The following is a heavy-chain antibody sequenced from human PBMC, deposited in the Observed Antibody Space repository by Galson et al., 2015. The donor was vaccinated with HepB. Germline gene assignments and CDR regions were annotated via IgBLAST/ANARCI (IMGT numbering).Heavy chain of an antibody. CDR3: ATSDYDSSGYLQF. CDR1: GFTFSNAW. V-gene: IGHV3-15*01. D-gene: IGHD3-22*01. J-gene: IGHJ4*02. Sequence: SLRLSCAASGFTFSNAWMSWVRQAPGKGLEWVGRIKSKTDGGTTDYATPVKGRFTISRDNSKNTLYLQMNSLRAEDTAVYYCATSDYDSSGYLQFWGQGTLVTVSS. CDR2: IKSKTDGGTT.